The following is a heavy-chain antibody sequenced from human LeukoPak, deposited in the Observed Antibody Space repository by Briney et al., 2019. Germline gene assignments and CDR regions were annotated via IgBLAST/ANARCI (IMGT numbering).Heavy chain of an antibody. V-gene: IGHV4-59*01. CDR3: ARGIAARLNY. CDR2: IYYSGST. CDR1: GGSISSYY. D-gene: IGHD6-6*01. J-gene: IGHJ4*02. Sequence: ASETLSLTCTVSGGSISSYYWSWIRQPPGKGLEWIGYIYYSGSTNYNPSLKSRVTISVDTSKNQFPLKLSSVTAADTAVYYCARGIAARLNYWGQGTLVTVSS.